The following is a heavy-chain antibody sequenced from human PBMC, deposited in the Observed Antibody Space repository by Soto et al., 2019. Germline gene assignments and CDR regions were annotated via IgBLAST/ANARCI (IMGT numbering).Heavy chain of an antibody. CDR2: INHSGST. D-gene: IGHD3-10*01. CDR1: GGSFSGYY. CDR3: ARGSMVRGVIMGRPYYYYYMDV. J-gene: IGHJ6*03. V-gene: IGHV4-34*01. Sequence: PSETLSLTCAVYGGSFSGYYWSWIRQPPGKGLEWIGEINHSGSTNYNPSLKSRVTISVDTSKNQFSLKLSSVIAADTAVYYCARGSMVRGVIMGRPYYYYYMDVWGKGTTVTVSS.